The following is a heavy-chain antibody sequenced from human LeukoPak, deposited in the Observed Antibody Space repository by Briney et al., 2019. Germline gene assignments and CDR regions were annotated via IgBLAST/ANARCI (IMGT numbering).Heavy chain of an antibody. CDR2: ISSSGSTI. J-gene: IGHJ4*02. CDR1: GFTFSDYY. Sequence: GGSLRLSCAASGFTFSDYYMSWTRQAPGKGLEWVSYISSSGSTIYYADSVKGRFTISRDNSKNTLYLQMNSLRAEDTAVYYCASTIAVAGGVYWGQGTLVTVSS. CDR3: ASTIAVAGGVY. D-gene: IGHD6-19*01. V-gene: IGHV3-11*04.